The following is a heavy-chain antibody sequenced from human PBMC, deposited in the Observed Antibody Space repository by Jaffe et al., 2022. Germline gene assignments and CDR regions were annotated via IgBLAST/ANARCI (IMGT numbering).Heavy chain of an antibody. CDR3: VRTDYGDYLVPGYYYYYMDV. Sequence: EVQLVQSGAEVKKPGESLKISCKGSGYSFTSYWIGWVRQMPGKGLEWMGIIYPGDSDTRYSPSFQGQVTISADKSISTAYLQWSSLKASDTAMYYCVRTDYGDYLVPGYYYYYMDVWGKGTTVTVSS. CDR2: IYPGDSDT. V-gene: IGHV5-51*03. J-gene: IGHJ6*03. CDR1: GYSFTSYW. D-gene: IGHD4-17*01.